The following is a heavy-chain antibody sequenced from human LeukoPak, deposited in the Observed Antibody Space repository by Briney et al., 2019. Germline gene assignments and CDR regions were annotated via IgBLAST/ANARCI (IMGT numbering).Heavy chain of an antibody. CDR3: AKSLGNQGVIDY. Sequence: GGSLRLSCAASGFIFRNHAMNWVRQAPGQGREWVSAVSARGGSTFNTDSVKGRFSISRDNSKTTLYLEMNSLRPEDTALYYCAKSLGNQGVIDYWGQGTLVTVSS. CDR1: GFIFRNHA. J-gene: IGHJ4*02. CDR2: VSARGGST. V-gene: IGHV3-23*01. D-gene: IGHD3-10*01.